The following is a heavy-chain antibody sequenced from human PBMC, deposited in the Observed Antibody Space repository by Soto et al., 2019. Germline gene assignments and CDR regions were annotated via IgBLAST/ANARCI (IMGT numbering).Heavy chain of an antibody. CDR2: ISSDGSEK. CDR1: GFSFGSYP. CDR3: ASSGSSTSMVRSVVNYRGLDV. D-gene: IGHD3-10*01. J-gene: IGHJ6*02. Sequence: QVQLLETGGDVVQPGRSLRLSCVASGFSFGSYPMHWVRQAPGKGLEWLAVISSDGSEKFHAESVQGRVTVYRGNSKSAIYRHMNTLYPEVSAVYHCASSGSSTSMVRSVVNYRGLDVWGLGTTVTVS. V-gene: IGHV3-30-3*01.